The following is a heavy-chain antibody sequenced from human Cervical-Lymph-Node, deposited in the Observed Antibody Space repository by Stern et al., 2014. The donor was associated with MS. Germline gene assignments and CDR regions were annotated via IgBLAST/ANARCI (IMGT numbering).Heavy chain of an antibody. J-gene: IGHJ5*02. CDR3: ARATDL. V-gene: IGHV4-59*01. CDR1: GASLTSYY. CDR2: IYYSGTT. Sequence: VQLVESGPGLLRPSETLSLTCTVSGASLTSYYWSWIRQPPGKGLEWIGYIYYSGTTNDNASLKGRVAISIDTSKTQFSLRLSSVTAADTAVYYCARATDLWGQGTLVTVSS.